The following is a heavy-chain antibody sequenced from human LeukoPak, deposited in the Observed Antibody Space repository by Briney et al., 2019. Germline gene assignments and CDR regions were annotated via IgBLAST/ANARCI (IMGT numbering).Heavy chain of an antibody. Sequence: AGGSLRLSCAASGFTFSSYNMNWVRQAPGKGLEWVSSITSGSSYRFYADSVKGRFSISRDNSKNTVYLQMNSLRAEDTAVYYCARELREHGVFDIWGQGTMVTVSS. D-gene: IGHD1-26*01. CDR1: GFTFSSYN. J-gene: IGHJ3*02. CDR3: ARELREHGVFDI. CDR2: ITSGSSYR. V-gene: IGHV3-21*04.